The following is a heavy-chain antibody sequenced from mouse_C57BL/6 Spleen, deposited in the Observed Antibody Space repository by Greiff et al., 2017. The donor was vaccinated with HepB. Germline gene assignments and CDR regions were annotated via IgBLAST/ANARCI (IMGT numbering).Heavy chain of an antibody. CDR1: GYTFTSYW. J-gene: IGHJ4*01. Sequence: QVQLQQSGAELVKPGASVKLSCKASGYTFTSYWMHWVKQRPGRGLEWIGRIDPNSGGTKYNEKFKSKATLTVDKPSSTAYMQRSSLTSEDSAVYYCARSHYDYDRGGYAMDYWGQGTSVTVSS. CDR3: ARSHYDYDRGGYAMDY. CDR2: IDPNSGGT. V-gene: IGHV1-72*01. D-gene: IGHD2-4*01.